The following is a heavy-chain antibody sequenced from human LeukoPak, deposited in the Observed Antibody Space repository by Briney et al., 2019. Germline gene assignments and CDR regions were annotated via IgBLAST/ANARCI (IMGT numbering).Heavy chain of an antibody. D-gene: IGHD6-19*01. CDR3: ARDLKTSGWYGDFDY. CDR1: GFTVSSNY. V-gene: IGHV3-53*01. Sequence: GGSLRLSCVASGFTVSSNYMSWVRQAPGKGLEWVSAIFSGGSTFYADSVTGRFTISRDNSKNTVYLEMNSLRAEDTAVYHCARDLKTSGWYGDFDYWGQGSLVTVSS. CDR2: IFSGGST. J-gene: IGHJ4*02.